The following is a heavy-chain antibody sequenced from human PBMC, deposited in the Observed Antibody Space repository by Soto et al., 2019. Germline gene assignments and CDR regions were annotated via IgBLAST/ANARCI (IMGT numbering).Heavy chain of an antibody. CDR2: ISTFNGKT. CDR3: ARLLTEGATFREDAFDL. D-gene: IGHD1-26*01. Sequence: ASVKVSCKSSRYTFTSHGIAWVRQAPGQGLEWMGWISTFNGKTDYAQKFQGRVTMTADTLTSTVHMELRSLRSDDTAVYYCARLLTEGATFREDAFDLWGQGTTVTVSS. V-gene: IGHV1-18*01. J-gene: IGHJ3*01. CDR1: RYTFTSHG.